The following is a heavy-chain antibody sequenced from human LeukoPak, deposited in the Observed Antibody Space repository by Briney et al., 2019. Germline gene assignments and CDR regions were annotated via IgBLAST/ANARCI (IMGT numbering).Heavy chain of an antibody. D-gene: IGHD3-10*01. CDR3: ASGDRSREYYFDY. J-gene: IGHJ4*02. Sequence: GGSLRLSCAASGFTFSSYAMSWVRQAPGKGLEWVSAISGSGGSTYYADSVKGRFTISRDNSKNTLYLQMSSLRAEDTAEYYCASGDRSREYYFDYWGQGTLVTVSS. CDR1: GFTFSSYA. V-gene: IGHV3-23*01. CDR2: ISGSGGST.